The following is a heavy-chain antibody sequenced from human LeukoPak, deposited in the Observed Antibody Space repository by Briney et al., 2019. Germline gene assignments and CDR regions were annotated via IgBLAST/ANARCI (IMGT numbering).Heavy chain of an antibody. D-gene: IGHD5-18*01. J-gene: IGHJ4*02. V-gene: IGHV3-74*01. Sequence: PGGSLRLSCAASGFTFSSYWMHWVRQAPGKGLVWVSRSNSDGSSTSYADSVKGRFTISRDNAKNTLYMQMNSLRAEDTAVYYCAKGDKPVIAMVKFDYWGQGTLVTVSS. CDR1: GFTFSSYW. CDR2: SNSDGSST. CDR3: AKGDKPVIAMVKFDY.